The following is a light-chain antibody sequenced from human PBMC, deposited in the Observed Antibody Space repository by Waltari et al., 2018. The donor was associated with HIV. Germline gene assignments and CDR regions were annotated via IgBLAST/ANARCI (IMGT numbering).Light chain of an antibody. CDR3: CSYADSPPYV. V-gene: IGLV2-23*02. CDR2: EVS. Sequence: QSALTQPASVSGSPGQSITISCTGTSSDVGSYNLVSWYQQHPGKAPKLMVYEVSKRPSGVSNRFSGSKSCNTSSLTISGLQAEDEADYYCCSYADSPPYVFGTGTKVTVL. J-gene: IGLJ1*01. CDR1: SSDVGSYNL.